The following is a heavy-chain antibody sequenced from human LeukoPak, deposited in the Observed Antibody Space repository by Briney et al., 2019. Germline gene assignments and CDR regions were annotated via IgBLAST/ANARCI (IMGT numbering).Heavy chain of an antibody. D-gene: IGHD6-19*01. V-gene: IGHV3-30*18. CDR3: AKDWGQWLVLGFDY. CDR1: GFTFSSYG. Sequence: GRSLRLSCAASGFTFSSYGMHWVRQAPGKGLEWVAVISYDGSNKYYADSVKGRFTISRDNSKNTLYLQMNSLRAEDTTVYYCAKDWGQWLVLGFDYWGQGTLVTVSS. CDR2: ISYDGSNK. J-gene: IGHJ4*02.